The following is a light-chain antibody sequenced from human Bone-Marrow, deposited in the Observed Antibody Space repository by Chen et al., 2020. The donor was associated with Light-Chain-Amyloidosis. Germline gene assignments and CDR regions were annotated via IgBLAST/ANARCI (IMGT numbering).Light chain of an antibody. CDR1: DLPTKY. J-gene: IGLJ2*01. CDR2: RDT. V-gene: IGLV3-25*03. CDR3: QSADSSGTYEVI. Sequence: SYELTQPPSVSVSPGQTARITCSGDDLPTKYAYWYQQKPGQATVLVIHRDTERPSGISERFSGSSSETTATLTISGVQAEDEADYHCQSADSSGTYEVIFGGGTKLTVL.